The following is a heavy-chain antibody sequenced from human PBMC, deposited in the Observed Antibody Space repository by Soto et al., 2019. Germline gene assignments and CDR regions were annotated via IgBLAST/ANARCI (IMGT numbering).Heavy chain of an antibody. V-gene: IGHV4-59*01. Sequence: SETLSLTCTVSGGSSGAYFWNWVRQPPGTGLEWVGNIYYTGATSYNPSLESRVTISLDTSKNQFSLRLSSVTAADTAMYYCASSTFFTYSCGYHYKNLNSWGQRTQVTV. CDR2: IYYTGAT. D-gene: IGHD3-22*01. CDR3: ASSTFFTYSCGYHYKNLNS. J-gene: IGHJ4*02. CDR1: GGSSGAYF.